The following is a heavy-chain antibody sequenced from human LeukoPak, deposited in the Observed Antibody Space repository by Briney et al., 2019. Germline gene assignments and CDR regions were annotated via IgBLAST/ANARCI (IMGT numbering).Heavy chain of an antibody. J-gene: IGHJ6*04. CDR1: GFTFSSYE. Sequence: PGGSLRLSCAASGFTFSSYEMNWVRQAPGKGLEWVSYISSGGSTIYYADSVKGRFTISRDNAKSSLYLQMNSLRAEDTAVYYCAELGITMIGGVWGKGTTVTISS. CDR2: ISSGGSTI. V-gene: IGHV3-48*03. CDR3: AELGITMIGGV. D-gene: IGHD3-10*02.